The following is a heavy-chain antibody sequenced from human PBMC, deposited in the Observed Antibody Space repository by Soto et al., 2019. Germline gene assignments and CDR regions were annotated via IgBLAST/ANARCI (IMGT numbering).Heavy chain of an antibody. CDR3: ASMIGDPVLSFDS. Sequence: QVQLQESGPGLVKPSETLSLTCTVSGGSISSYYWSWIRQPPGKGLEWIGFIFYSGGTSYNPSLKRRVTISIAPSAYPFSLKLNSVTAADTAVYYCASMIGDPVLSFDSWGQGTLVAVSS. J-gene: IGHJ5*01. D-gene: IGHD3-10*02. CDR1: GGSISSYY. CDR2: IFYSGGT. V-gene: IGHV4-59*01.